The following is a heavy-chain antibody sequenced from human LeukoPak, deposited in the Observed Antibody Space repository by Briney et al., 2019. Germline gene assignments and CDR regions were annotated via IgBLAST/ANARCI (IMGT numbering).Heavy chain of an antibody. D-gene: IGHD5-18*01. Sequence: GGSLRLSCAASGFTFSSYTMHWVRQAPGKGLEWVAVISYDGRNKYYADSVKGRFTISRDNSKNTLYLQMNSLRAEDTAVYYCARADRIQLWTPDYWGQGTLVTVSS. CDR3: ARADRIQLWTPDY. CDR2: ISYDGRNK. V-gene: IGHV3-30*04. CDR1: GFTFSSYT. J-gene: IGHJ4*02.